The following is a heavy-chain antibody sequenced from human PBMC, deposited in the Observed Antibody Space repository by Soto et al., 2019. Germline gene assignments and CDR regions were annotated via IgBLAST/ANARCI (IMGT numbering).Heavy chain of an antibody. D-gene: IGHD3-3*01. V-gene: IGHV4-4*02. CDR1: GGSISSSYW. Sequence: SETLSLTCAVSGGSISSSYWWSWLRQPPGMGLEWIGEIHHSGSTNYNPSLKSRVTISVDKSKNQFSLRLSSVTAADTAVYYCARDFTLFGVVPRWFDPLGQGTLVTV. J-gene: IGHJ5*02. CDR2: IHHSGST. CDR3: ARDFTLFGVVPRWFDP.